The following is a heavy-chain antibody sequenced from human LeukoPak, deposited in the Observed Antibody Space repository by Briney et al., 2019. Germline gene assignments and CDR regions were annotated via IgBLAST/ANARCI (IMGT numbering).Heavy chain of an antibody. Sequence: PGGSLRLSCAASGFTFSSYAMSWVRQAPGKGLEWVSAISGSGGSTYYADSVKGRFTISRDNSKNTLYLQTNSLRAEDTAVYYCAKATGDRFTYYFDYWGQGTLVTVSS. D-gene: IGHD7-27*01. CDR2: ISGSGGST. CDR3: AKATGDRFTYYFDY. V-gene: IGHV3-23*01. J-gene: IGHJ4*02. CDR1: GFTFSSYA.